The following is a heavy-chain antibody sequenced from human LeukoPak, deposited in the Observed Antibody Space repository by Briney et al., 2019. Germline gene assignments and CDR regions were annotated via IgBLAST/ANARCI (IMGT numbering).Heavy chain of an antibody. Sequence: GGSLRLSCAASGFTFSGYWMHWVRQAPGKGLEWVALISHDESTKHYADSVKGRFTISRDNSKNTLYLQMNNLRVEDTAVYYCAKDRIVISFGDVSKHWGQGTLVTVSS. D-gene: IGHD3-10*01. CDR2: ISHDESTK. V-gene: IGHV3-30*18. J-gene: IGHJ1*01. CDR3: AKDRIVISFGDVSKH. CDR1: GFTFSGYW.